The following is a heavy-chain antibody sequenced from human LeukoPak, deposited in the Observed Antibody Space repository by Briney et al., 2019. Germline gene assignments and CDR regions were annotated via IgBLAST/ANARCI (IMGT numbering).Heavy chain of an antibody. D-gene: IGHD6-19*01. Sequence: GGSLRLSCAASGFTFSSHGFHWVRQAPGKGLEWVALIWYDGSYKYYADSVKGRFSVSKDNSKSTLYLQMNSLRAEDTAVYYCARAHSSGWSDYWGQGTLVTVSS. CDR3: ARAHSSGWSDY. CDR1: GFTFSSHG. V-gene: IGHV3-33*01. J-gene: IGHJ4*02. CDR2: IWYDGSYK.